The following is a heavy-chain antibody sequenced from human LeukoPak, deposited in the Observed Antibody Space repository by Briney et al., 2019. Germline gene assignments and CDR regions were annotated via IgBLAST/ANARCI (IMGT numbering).Heavy chain of an antibody. CDR3: ARDNYYGSGSYFDP. Sequence: SETLSLTCTVSGGSISSYYRSWIRQPPGKGLEWIWYMYYSGSTNYNPSLKSRVTISVDTSKNQFSLKVSSVTAADTAVYYCARDNYYGSGSYFDPWGQGILVTVSS. V-gene: IGHV4-59*01. J-gene: IGHJ5*02. D-gene: IGHD3-10*01. CDR1: GGSISSYY. CDR2: MYYSGST.